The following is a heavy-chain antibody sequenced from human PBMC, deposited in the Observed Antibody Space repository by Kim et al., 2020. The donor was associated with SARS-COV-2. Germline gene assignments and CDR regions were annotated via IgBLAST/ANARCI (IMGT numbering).Heavy chain of an antibody. V-gene: IGHV3-21*01. D-gene: IGHD5-12*01. J-gene: IGHJ4*02. CDR3: TRGGGYDSTY. CDR2: SYL. Sequence: SYLYDADSVRGRFTISRDNRKNSLWLQMNSLGVDDTAVYYCTRGGGYDSTYWGQGILVTVSS.